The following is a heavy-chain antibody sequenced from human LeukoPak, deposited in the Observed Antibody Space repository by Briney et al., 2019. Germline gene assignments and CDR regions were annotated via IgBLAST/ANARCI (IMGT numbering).Heavy chain of an antibody. D-gene: IGHD2-15*01. J-gene: IGHJ4*02. CDR1: GFTFSSYG. Sequence: PGRSLRLSCAASGFTFSSYGMHWVRQAPGKGLEWVAVIWYDGSNKYYADSVKGRFTISGDNSKNTLYLQMNSLRAEDTAAYYCARGYEELLLGDWGQGTLVTVSS. V-gene: IGHV3-33*01. CDR2: IWYDGSNK. CDR3: ARGYEELLLGD.